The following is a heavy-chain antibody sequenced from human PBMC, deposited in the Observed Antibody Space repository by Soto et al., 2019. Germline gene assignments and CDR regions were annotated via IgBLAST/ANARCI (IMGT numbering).Heavy chain of an antibody. CDR3: AKGIRGYYDSSGYYYYYGMDV. J-gene: IGHJ6*02. Sequence: GGSLRLSCAASGFTLSSYAMSWVRQAPGKGLEWVSAISGSGGSTYYADSVKGRFTISRDNSKNTLYLQMNSLRAEDTAVYYCAKGIRGYYDSSGYYYYYGMDVWGQGTTVTVS. CDR2: ISGSGGST. D-gene: IGHD3-22*01. V-gene: IGHV3-23*01. CDR1: GFTLSSYA.